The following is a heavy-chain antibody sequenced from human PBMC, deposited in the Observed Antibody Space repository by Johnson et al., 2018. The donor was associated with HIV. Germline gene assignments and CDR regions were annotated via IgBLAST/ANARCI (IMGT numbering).Heavy chain of an antibody. CDR1: GFTVSSNY. CDR3: ARGKGAAAGLDAFDI. V-gene: IGHV3-11*05. D-gene: IGHD6-13*01. CDR2: ISWNTGYI. J-gene: IGHJ3*02. Sequence: QVQLVESGGGLVKPGGSLRLSCAASGFTVSSNYMSWVRQAPGKGLAWVSGISWNTGYIGHADSLKGRFTISRDNARSSLYLQINGLRAEDTAFYYCARGKGAAAGLDAFDIWGQGTMVTVSS.